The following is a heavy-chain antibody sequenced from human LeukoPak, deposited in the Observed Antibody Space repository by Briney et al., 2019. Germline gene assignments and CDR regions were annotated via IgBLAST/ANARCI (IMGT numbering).Heavy chain of an antibody. CDR2: IYYSGST. CDR3: ARHRLSGYYDTGGHYNFDY. Sequence: PSETLSLTCTVSGASLNSYYWSWIRQPPGKGLEWIGYIYYSGSTNNNPSLKSRVTISLDTSKNQFSLKLSSVTAADTAVYYCARHRLSGYYDTGGHYNFDYWGQGTLVTVSS. CDR1: GASLNSYY. J-gene: IGHJ4*02. D-gene: IGHD3-22*01. V-gene: IGHV4-59*08.